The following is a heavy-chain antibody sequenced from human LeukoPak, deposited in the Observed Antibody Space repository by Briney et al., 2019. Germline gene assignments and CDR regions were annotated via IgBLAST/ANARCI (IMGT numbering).Heavy chain of an antibody. CDR2: IIPIFGTA. J-gene: IGHJ6*03. Sequence: GASVKVSCKASGGTFSSYAISWVRQAPGQGLEWMGGIIPIFGTANYAQKFQGRVTITTDESTSTAYMELSSLRSEDTAVYYCAIYFTPRPSGGYMDVWGKGTTVTVSS. V-gene: IGHV1-69*05. D-gene: IGHD2/OR15-2a*01. CDR3: AIYFTPRPSGGYMDV. CDR1: GGTFSSYA.